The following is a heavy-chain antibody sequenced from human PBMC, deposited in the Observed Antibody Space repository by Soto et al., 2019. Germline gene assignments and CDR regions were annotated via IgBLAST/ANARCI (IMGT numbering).Heavy chain of an antibody. V-gene: IGHV3-48*03. J-gene: IGHJ4*02. CDR3: TRYSGWPTIDF. CDR2: ISRRGDRI. Sequence: EVQLVESGGGLVQPGGSLRLSCAASGFTFSNYEMNWVRQAPGKGLEWLAYISRRGDRIYYAGSVKGRFTISRDNAKNSLHLQMNSLRAEDTAVYYCTRYSGWPTIDFWGQGTLVTVSS. CDR1: GFTFSNYE. D-gene: IGHD6-19*01.